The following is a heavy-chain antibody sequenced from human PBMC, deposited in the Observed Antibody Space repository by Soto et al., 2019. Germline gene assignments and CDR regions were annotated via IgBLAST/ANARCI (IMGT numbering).Heavy chain of an antibody. V-gene: IGHV1-18*01. CDR3: ASWWDDSSEADKNAFDV. D-gene: IGHD3-22*01. Sequence: GASVKVSCKASGYTFTSYGISWVRQGPGQGLEWMGWISAYNGNTNYAQKLQGRVTMTTDTSTSTAYMELRSLRSDDTAVYYCASWWDDSSEADKNAFDVWGQGTMVTVSS. CDR1: GYTFTSYG. J-gene: IGHJ3*01. CDR2: ISAYNGNT.